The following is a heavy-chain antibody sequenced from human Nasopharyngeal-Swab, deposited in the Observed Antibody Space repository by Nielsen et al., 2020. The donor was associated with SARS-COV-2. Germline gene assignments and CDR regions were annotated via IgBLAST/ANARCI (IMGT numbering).Heavy chain of an antibody. D-gene: IGHD6-13*01. CDR2: IYYSGST. V-gene: IGHV4-39*01. CDR3: ARWKGIAAAWDY. J-gene: IGHJ4*02. Sequence: RQAPGKGLEWIGSIYYSGSTYYNPSCKSRVTISVATSKNQFSLKLRSVPAADAAVYYCARWKGIAAAWDYWGQGTLVTVSS.